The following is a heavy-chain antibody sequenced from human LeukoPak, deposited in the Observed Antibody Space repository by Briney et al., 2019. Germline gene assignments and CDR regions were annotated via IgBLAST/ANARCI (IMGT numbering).Heavy chain of an antibody. J-gene: IGHJ5*02. V-gene: IGHV4-30-4*08. Sequence: NPSETLSLTCTVSGGSISSGDYYWSWIRQPPGKCLEWVGYIYYSGSTYYNPSLKSRVPISVDTSKNQFSLKLSSATAADTAVYYCARYSTATVTTQDWFDPWGQGTLVTVSS. CDR3: ARYSTATVTTQDWFDP. CDR2: IYYSGST. D-gene: IGHD4-11*01. CDR1: GGSISSGDYY.